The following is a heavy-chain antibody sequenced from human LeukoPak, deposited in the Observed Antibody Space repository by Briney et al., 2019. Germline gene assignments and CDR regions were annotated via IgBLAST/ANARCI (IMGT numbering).Heavy chain of an antibody. Sequence: SETLSLTCTVSGGSISSYYWGWIRQPPGKGLEWIGSIYYSGSTYYNPSLKSRVTISVDTSKNQFSLNLSSVTAADTAVYYCARPSYSGSYYYFDYWGQGTLVTVSS. CDR2: IYYSGST. CDR3: ARPSYSGSYYYFDY. CDR1: GGSISSYY. D-gene: IGHD1-26*01. V-gene: IGHV4-39*01. J-gene: IGHJ4*02.